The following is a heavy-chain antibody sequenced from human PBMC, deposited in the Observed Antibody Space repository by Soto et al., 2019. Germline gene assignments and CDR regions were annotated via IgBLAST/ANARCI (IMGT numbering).Heavy chain of an antibody. CDR3: AKYCSSDVCFDY. CDR1: GFTFSSCT. D-gene: IGHD2-8*01. J-gene: IGHJ4*02. Sequence: GGSLGLSCASSGFTFSSCTMNGVRQAPGKGLEWVSFISGSGDTKYYADSVKGRFTISRDNAKNSLYLQMSSLRDEDTAVYYCAKYCSSDVCFDYWGQGTPVTVSS. CDR2: ISGSGDTK. V-gene: IGHV3-48*02.